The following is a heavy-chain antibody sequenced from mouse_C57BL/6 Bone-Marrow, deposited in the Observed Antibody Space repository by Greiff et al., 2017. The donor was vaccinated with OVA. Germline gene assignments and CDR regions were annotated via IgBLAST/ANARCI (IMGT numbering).Heavy chain of an antibody. CDR2: IFPGSGST. CDR3: ARSSLGLRYWYFDV. Sequence: QVHVKQSGPELVKPGASVKISCKASGYTFTDYYINWVKQRPGQGLEWIGWIFPGSGSTYYNEKFKGKATLTVDKSSSTAYMLLSSLTSEDSAVYFCARSSLGLRYWYFDVWGTGTTVTVSS. V-gene: IGHV1-75*01. CDR1: GYTFTDYY. D-gene: IGHD2-2*01. J-gene: IGHJ1*03.